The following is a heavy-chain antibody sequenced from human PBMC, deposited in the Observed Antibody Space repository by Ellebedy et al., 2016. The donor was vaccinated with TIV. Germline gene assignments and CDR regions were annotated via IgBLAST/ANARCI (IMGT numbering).Heavy chain of an antibody. CDR3: AKDGTPYYDSSEPYYFDY. D-gene: IGHD3-22*01. CDR2: ISWNSGSI. Sequence: SLKISCAASGFTFDDYAMHWVRQAPGKGLELVSGISWNSGSIGYADSVKGRVTISRDNAKNSLYLQMNSLRAEDTALYYCAKDGTPYYDSSEPYYFDYWGQGTLVTVSS. CDR1: GFTFDDYA. J-gene: IGHJ4*02. V-gene: IGHV3-9*01.